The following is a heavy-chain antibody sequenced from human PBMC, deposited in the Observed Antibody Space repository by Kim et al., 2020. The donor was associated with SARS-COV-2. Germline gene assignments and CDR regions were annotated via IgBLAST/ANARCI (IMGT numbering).Heavy chain of an antibody. CDR2: IFYSGTT. CDR3: GRSVSSWYRFDY. J-gene: IGHJ4*02. D-gene: IGHD6-13*01. Sequence: SETLSLTCTVSGGSISSSGYYWVWIRQPPGKGLEWIGSIFYSGTTYYSPSLKSRVTISVDTSKNQFSLDLSFVTAADTAVYYCGRSVSSWYRFDYWGQGSLVTVSS. CDR1: GGSISSSGYY. V-gene: IGHV4-39*01.